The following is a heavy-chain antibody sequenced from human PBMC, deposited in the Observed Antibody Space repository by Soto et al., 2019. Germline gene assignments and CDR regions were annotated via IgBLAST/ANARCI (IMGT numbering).Heavy chain of an antibody. Sequence: GGSLRLSCTASGFMFSAYWMSWVRQAPGKGLEWVANIHGDGGKIYYVDSVKGRFTISRDNAKRSLYLQMNSLRAEDTAVYYCARDFYGGYTYGPGDYWGQGALVTVSS. CDR1: GFMFSAYW. D-gene: IGHD5-18*01. CDR2: IHGDGGKI. J-gene: IGHJ4*02. V-gene: IGHV3-7*01. CDR3: ARDFYGGYTYGPGDY.